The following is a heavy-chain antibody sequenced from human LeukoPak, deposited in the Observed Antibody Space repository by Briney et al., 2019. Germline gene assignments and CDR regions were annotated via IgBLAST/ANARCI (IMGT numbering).Heavy chain of an antibody. D-gene: IGHD1-26*01. Sequence: GGSLRLSCAASGFTFSSYAMNWVRQAPGKGLEWVSSISSSSSYIYYADSVKGRFTISRDNAKNSLYLQMNSLRAEDTAVYYCASLGATTLFGSYWGQGTLVTVSS. J-gene: IGHJ4*02. CDR2: ISSSSSYI. V-gene: IGHV3-21*01. CDR1: GFTFSSYA. CDR3: ASLGATTLFGSY.